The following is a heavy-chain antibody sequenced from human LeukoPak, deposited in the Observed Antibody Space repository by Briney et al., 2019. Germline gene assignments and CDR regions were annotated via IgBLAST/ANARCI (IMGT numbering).Heavy chain of an antibody. CDR3: VRTYYDILTAYNPYFDY. D-gene: IGHD3-9*01. CDR1: GFTFSSYW. CDR2: INTDGSST. Sequence: GGSLRLSCAAAGFTFSSYWMHWVRQAPGKGLVWVSRINTDGSSTNYADSVKGRFTISRDNAKNSLYLQMNSLRAEDTAVYYCVRTYYDILTAYNPYFDYWGQGTLVTVSS. V-gene: IGHV3-74*01. J-gene: IGHJ4*02.